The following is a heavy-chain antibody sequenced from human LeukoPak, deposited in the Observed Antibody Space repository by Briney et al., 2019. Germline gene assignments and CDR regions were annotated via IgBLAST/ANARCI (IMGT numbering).Heavy chain of an antibody. J-gene: IGHJ6*02. Sequence: PSETLSLTCTVSGGSISSYYWSWIRQPAGKGLEWIGRIYTSGSTNYNPSLKSRVTMSVDTSKNQFSLKLSSVTAADTAVYYCARDKGRILVDYYYGMDVWGQGTTVTVSS. V-gene: IGHV4-4*07. CDR2: IYTSGST. CDR1: GGSISSYY. CDR3: ARDKGRILVDYYYGMDV. D-gene: IGHD2-15*01.